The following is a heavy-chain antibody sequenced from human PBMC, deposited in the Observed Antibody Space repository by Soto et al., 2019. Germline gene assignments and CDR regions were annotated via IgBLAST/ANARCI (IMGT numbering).Heavy chain of an antibody. V-gene: IGHV3-23*01. CDR2: ISGSGVGT. D-gene: IGHD6-6*01. CDR3: AKLNSYSSSEP. Sequence: PGGSLRLSCAASGFSFSTSAMTWVRQAPGKGLEWVSSISGSGVGTYYADSVKGRFTISRDNSKNTLYLQMNSLRAEDTAVYYCAKLNSYSSSEPWGQGTVVTVSS. CDR1: GFSFSTSA. J-gene: IGHJ4*02.